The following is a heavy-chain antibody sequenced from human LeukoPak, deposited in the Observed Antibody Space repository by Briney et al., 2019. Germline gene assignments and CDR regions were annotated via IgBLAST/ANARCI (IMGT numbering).Heavy chain of an antibody. CDR2: ISWNSGNI. Sequence: PGGSLRLSCAASGFTFDDYAMHWVRQAPGKGLEWVSGISWNSGNIGYADSVKGRFTISRDNAKNSLYPQMNSLRPEDTAFYYCAKDIGSGSYYNFDYWGQGTLVTVSS. V-gene: IGHV3-9*01. CDR1: GFTFDDYA. D-gene: IGHD3-10*01. CDR3: AKDIGSGSYYNFDY. J-gene: IGHJ4*02.